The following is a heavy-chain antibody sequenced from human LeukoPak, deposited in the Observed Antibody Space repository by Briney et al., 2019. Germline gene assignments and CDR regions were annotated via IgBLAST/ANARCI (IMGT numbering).Heavy chain of an antibody. V-gene: IGHV4-59*11. J-gene: IGHJ6*02. Sequence: SETLSLTCTVSGASISSHYWSWIRQPPGKGLEWIGYIYYSGSTNYNPSLKSRVTISVDTSKNQFSLKLSSVTAADTAVYYCARGYYYGMDVWGQGTTVTVSS. CDR2: IYYSGST. CDR3: ARGYYYGMDV. CDR1: GASISSHY.